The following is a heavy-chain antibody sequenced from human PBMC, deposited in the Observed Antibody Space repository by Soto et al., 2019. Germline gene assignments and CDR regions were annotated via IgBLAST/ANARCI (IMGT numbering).Heavy chain of an antibody. Sequence: ASVKVSCKASGYTFTSYGISWVRQAPGQGLEWMGWISAYNGNTNYAQKLQGRVTMTTDTSTSTAYMELRSLRSDDTAVYYCARDREIFGVVIVSDWFDPWGQGTLVTVSS. J-gene: IGHJ5*02. CDR2: ISAYNGNT. D-gene: IGHD3-3*01. CDR1: GYTFTSYG. CDR3: ARDREIFGVVIVSDWFDP. V-gene: IGHV1-18*01.